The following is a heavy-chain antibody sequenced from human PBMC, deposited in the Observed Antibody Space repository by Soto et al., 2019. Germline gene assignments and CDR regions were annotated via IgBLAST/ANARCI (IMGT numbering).Heavy chain of an antibody. D-gene: IGHD2-15*01. J-gene: IGHJ4*02. V-gene: IGHV1-46*01. Sequence: QVQLVQSGAEVKRPGASVKVSCKASGYTFTTYYMHWVRQAPGQGLEWLGIINPNGGSTTYAQKFQGRVTMTIDTSTSTVYLELIRLRSEDTAVYYCARAGYCSGGTCFHGNCDYWGQGTLVTVSA. CDR2: INPNGGST. CDR3: ARAGYCSGGTCFHGNCDY. CDR1: GYTFTTYY.